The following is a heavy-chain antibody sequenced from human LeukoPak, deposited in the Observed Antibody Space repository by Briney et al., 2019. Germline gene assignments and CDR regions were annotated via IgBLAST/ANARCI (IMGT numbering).Heavy chain of an antibody. V-gene: IGHV1-18*01. D-gene: IGHD3-9*01. CDR2: ISGYNGNT. CDR3: ARESDNLLTYYDILTGSSSGTKRDAFDI. CDR1: GYTFTNYG. Sequence: ASVKVSCKASGYTFTNYGINWVRQAPGQGLEWMGWISGYNGNTNYAQKLQSRVTMTRDTSISTAYMELSRLRSDDTAVYYCARESDNLLTYYDILTGSSSGTKRDAFDIWGQGTMVTVSS. J-gene: IGHJ3*02.